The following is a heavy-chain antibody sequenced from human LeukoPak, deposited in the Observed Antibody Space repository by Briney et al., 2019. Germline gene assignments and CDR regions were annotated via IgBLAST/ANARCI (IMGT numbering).Heavy chain of an antibody. CDR1: GFTFSSYA. V-gene: IGHV3-23*01. CDR3: AKDQGGDYSRYFDL. Sequence: PGGSLRLSCAASGFTFSSYAMSWVRQAPGKGLEWVSAISSSGGSTYYADSVRGRFTISRDNSKSTLYLQMNSLRAEDTAVYYCAKDQGGDYSRYFDLWGRGTLVTVSS. D-gene: IGHD4-17*01. J-gene: IGHJ2*01. CDR2: ISSSGGST.